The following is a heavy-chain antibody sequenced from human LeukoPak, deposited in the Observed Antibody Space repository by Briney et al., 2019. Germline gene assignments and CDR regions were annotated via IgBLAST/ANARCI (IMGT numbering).Heavy chain of an antibody. Sequence: GGSLRLSCAASGFTFSDSWMSWVRQAPGKGLEWVANMDQDGSEKDYVDSVKGRFTISRDNARNPLYLQMGSLRAEDTAVYYCATYTHWVAGDVWGQGTTVTVSS. CDR3: ATYTHWVAGDV. CDR1: GFTFSDSW. V-gene: IGHV3-7*01. CDR2: MDQDGSEK. J-gene: IGHJ6*02. D-gene: IGHD3-16*01.